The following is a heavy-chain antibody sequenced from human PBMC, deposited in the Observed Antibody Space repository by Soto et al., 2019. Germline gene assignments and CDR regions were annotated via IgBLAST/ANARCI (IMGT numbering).Heavy chain of an antibody. Sequence: QVQLQQWGAGLLKPSETLSLTCAVYGGSFSGYYWSWIRQPPGKGLEWIGEINHSGSTNYNPSLKSRVTISVDTSKNQVSLKLSSVTAADTAVYYCAREYSSYYYYGMDVWGQGTTVTVSS. CDR1: GGSFSGYY. CDR3: AREYSSYYYYGMDV. J-gene: IGHJ6*02. CDR2: INHSGST. V-gene: IGHV4-34*01. D-gene: IGHD6-6*01.